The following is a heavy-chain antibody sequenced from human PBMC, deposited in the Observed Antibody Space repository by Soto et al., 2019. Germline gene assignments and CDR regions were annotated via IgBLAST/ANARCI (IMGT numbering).Heavy chain of an antibody. Sequence: QVRLVESGGGVVQPGRSLRLSCAASGFIFSSYPMHCVRQAPGKGLEWVALISDDGNTKYYADSVKGRFTISRDKSKNTLYLQMNSLSAEDTAVYYCTRADVTVTLSVFDPWGQGTLVTVSS. D-gene: IGHD4-17*01. CDR1: GFIFSSYP. V-gene: IGHV3-30-3*01. CDR3: TRADVTVTLSVFDP. CDR2: ISDDGNTK. J-gene: IGHJ5*02.